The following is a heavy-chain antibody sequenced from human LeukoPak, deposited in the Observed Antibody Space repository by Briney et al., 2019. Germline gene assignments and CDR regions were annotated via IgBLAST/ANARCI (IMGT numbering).Heavy chain of an antibody. V-gene: IGHV3-30*18. Sequence: GGSLRLSCAASGFTFSSYGMHWVRQALGKGLEWVAVISYDGSNKYYADSVKGRFTISRDNSKNTLYLQMNSLRAEDTAVYYCAKLVDSSGYYSYDAFDIWGQGTMVTVSS. CDR2: ISYDGSNK. J-gene: IGHJ3*02. CDR3: AKLVDSSGYYSYDAFDI. D-gene: IGHD3-22*01. CDR1: GFTFSSYG.